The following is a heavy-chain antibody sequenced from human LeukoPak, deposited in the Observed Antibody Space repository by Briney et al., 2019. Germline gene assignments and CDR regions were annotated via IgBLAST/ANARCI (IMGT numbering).Heavy chain of an antibody. D-gene: IGHD2-21*02. CDR3: ARHGIVVVVTANLNNWFDP. CDR1: GGSISSSSYY. CDR2: IYYSGST. Sequence: SETLSLTCTVSGGSISSSSYYWGWIRQPPGKGLGWIGSIYYSGSTYYNPSLKSRVTISVDTSKNQFSLKLSSVTAADTAVYYCARHGIVVVVTANLNNWFDPWGQGTLATVSS. V-gene: IGHV4-39*01. J-gene: IGHJ5*02.